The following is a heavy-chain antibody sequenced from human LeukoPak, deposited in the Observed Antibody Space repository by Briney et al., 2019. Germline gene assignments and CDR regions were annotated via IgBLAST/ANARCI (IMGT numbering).Heavy chain of an antibody. CDR2: IYHSGST. CDR3: ARFEGSRAAAAGTN. D-gene: IGHD6-13*01. Sequence: SGTLSLTCAVSGGSISSSNWWSWVRQPPGKGLEWIGEIYHSGSTNYNPSLKSRVTISVDKSKNQFSLKLSSVTAADTAVYYCARFEGSRAAAAGTNWGQGTLVTVSS. J-gene: IGHJ4*02. CDR1: GGSISSSNW. V-gene: IGHV4-4*02.